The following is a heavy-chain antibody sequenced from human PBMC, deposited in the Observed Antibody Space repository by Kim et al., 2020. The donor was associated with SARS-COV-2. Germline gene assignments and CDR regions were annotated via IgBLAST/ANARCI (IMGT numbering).Heavy chain of an antibody. CDR3: AREGGGYSYGIDY. V-gene: IGHV1-3*01. J-gene: IGHJ4*02. Sequence: ASVKVSCKASGYTFTSHPIHWVRQAPGQGLEWMGWINAGSGNTKYSQKFQDRVTITRDTSARTAYMELNSLRSEDTAVFYCAREGGGYSYGIDYWGQGTL. D-gene: IGHD5-18*01. CDR1: GYTFTSHP. CDR2: INAGSGNT.